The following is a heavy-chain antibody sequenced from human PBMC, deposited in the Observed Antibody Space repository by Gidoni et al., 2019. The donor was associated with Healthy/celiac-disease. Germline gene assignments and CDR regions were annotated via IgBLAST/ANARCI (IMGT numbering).Heavy chain of an antibody. V-gene: IGHV4-4*07. D-gene: IGHD3-16*02. J-gene: IGHJ3*02. CDR1: GGSISSYY. Sequence: QVQLQESGPGLVKPSETLSLTCTVSGGSISSYYWSWIRPPAGKGLEWIGRIYTSGSTNYNPSLKSRVTMSVDTSKNQFSLKLSSVTAADTAVYYCARDTPQRYRDAFDIWGQGTMVTVSS. CDR3: ARDTPQRYRDAFDI. CDR2: IYTSGST.